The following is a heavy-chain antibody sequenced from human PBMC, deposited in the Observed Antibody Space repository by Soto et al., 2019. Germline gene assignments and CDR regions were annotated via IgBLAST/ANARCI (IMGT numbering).Heavy chain of an antibody. CDR1: GFTFSNYA. D-gene: IGHD6-13*01. V-gene: IGHV3-23*01. CDR2: ITGSGGGT. J-gene: IGHJ4*02. CDR3: ARRPLTAAGFDY. Sequence: EVQLLESGGGLVQPGGSLRLSCAASGFTFSNYAMTWVRQAPGKGLEWVSVITGSGGGTYFVDSVKGRFTISRDNSKNEVYLQMNSLRAEDTAVYYCARRPLTAAGFDYWGQGCLVTVSS.